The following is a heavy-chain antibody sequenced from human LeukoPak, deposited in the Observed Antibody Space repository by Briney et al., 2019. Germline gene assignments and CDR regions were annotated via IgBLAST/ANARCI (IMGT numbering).Heavy chain of an antibody. J-gene: IGHJ4*02. CDR3: ARWTLHYCSSTSCYPGPFFDY. D-gene: IGHD2-2*01. V-gene: IGHV4-39*01. Sequence: SDTPSLTCTVSGGSISSSSYYWGWIRQPPGKGLEWIGSIYYSGSTYYNPSLKSRATISVDTSKNQFSLKLSSVTAADTAVYYCARWTLHYCSSTSCYPGPFFDYWGQGTLVTVSS. CDR1: GGSISSSSYY. CDR2: IYYSGST.